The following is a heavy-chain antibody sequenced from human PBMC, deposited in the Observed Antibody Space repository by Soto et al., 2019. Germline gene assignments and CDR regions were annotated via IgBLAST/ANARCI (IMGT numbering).Heavy chain of an antibody. CDR3: AGMPYTSGPRFDP. Sequence: SETLSLTCNMSGDSYSISTYSWSWIRPPPGKALQWIGFIYQSGVTSYNPTLASRVSISLDRSNNQCSLKLKSVSAADTAVNFCAGMPYTSGPRFDPWGPGTLVTVSS. CDR1: GDSYSISTYS. D-gene: IGHD6-19*01. V-gene: IGHV4-30-2*01. CDR2: IYQSGVT. J-gene: IGHJ5*02.